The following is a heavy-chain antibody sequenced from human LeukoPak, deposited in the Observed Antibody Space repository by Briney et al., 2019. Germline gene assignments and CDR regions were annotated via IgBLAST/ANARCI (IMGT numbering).Heavy chain of an antibody. D-gene: IGHD6-13*01. CDR3: ARGTKLAYYWYFDL. CDR1: GGSISSYY. V-gene: IGHV4-34*01. Sequence: SGTLSLTCTVSGGSISSYYWSWIRQPPGKGLEWIGEINHSGSTNYNPSLKSRVTISVDTSKNQFSLKLSSVTAADTAVYYCARGTKLAYYWYFDLWGRGTLVTVSS. CDR2: INHSGST. J-gene: IGHJ2*01.